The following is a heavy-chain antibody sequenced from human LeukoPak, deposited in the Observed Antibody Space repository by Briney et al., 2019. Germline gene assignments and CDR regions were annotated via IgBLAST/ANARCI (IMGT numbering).Heavy chain of an antibody. CDR2: INHSGST. J-gene: IGHJ5*02. Sequence: SETLSLTCAVYGGSFSGYYWSWIRQPPGKGLEWIGEINHSGSTNYNPSLKSRVTISVDTSKNQFSLKLSSVTAADTAVYYCARGRFYGGAFDPWGQGTLVTVSS. V-gene: IGHV4-34*01. D-gene: IGHD4-23*01. CDR3: ARGRFYGGAFDP. CDR1: GGSFSGYY.